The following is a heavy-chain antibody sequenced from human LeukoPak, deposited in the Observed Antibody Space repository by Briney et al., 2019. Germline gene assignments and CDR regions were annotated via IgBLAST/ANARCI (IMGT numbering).Heavy chain of an antibody. CDR3: ARCFGSGTILDY. J-gene: IGHJ4*02. CDR2: INHSGST. Sequence: SETLSLTCAVYGGSFSGYYWSWIRQPPGKGLEWIGEINHSGSTNYNPSLKSRVTISVDTSKNQFSLKLSSVTAADTAVYYCARCFGSGTILDYWGQGTLVTVSS. D-gene: IGHD2-15*01. V-gene: IGHV4-34*01. CDR1: GGSFSGYY.